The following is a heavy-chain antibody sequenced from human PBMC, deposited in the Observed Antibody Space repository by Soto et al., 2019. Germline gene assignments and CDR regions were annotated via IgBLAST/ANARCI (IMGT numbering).Heavy chain of an antibody. Sequence: GGSLRLSCAASGFTFSSYGMHWVRQAPGKGLEWVAVIWYDGSNKYYADSVKGRFTISRDNSKNTLYLQMNSLRAEDTAVYYCARAEVIVVPAATDYYYYGMDVWGQGTTVTVS. CDR2: IWYDGSNK. CDR3: ARAEVIVVPAATDYYYYGMDV. J-gene: IGHJ6*02. CDR1: GFTFSSYG. D-gene: IGHD2-2*01. V-gene: IGHV3-33*01.